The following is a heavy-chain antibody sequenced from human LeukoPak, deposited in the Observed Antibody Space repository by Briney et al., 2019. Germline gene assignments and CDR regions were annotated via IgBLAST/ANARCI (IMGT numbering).Heavy chain of an antibody. CDR3: AKEYESPYSGSYYFDY. Sequence: GGSLRLSCAASGFTFSSYAMSWVRQAPGKGLEWVSAISGSGGSTYYADSVKGRFTISRDNSKNTLYLQMNSLRAEDTAVYYCAKEYESPYSGSYYFDYWGQGTLVTVSS. CDR1: GFTFSSYA. D-gene: IGHD1-26*01. J-gene: IGHJ4*02. CDR2: ISGSGGST. V-gene: IGHV3-23*01.